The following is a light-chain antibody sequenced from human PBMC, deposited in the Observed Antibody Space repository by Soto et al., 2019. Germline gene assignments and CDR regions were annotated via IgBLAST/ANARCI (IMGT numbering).Light chain of an antibody. Sequence: EIVLTQSPGTLSLSPGDRATLSWSASQTVTGNYLAWYHQKPGQAPRLLIHSASSRATGIPDRFSASGTGTDFTLTISSLEPEDFAVYYCQQRSNWAITFGQGTRLEIK. CDR1: QTVTGNY. V-gene: IGKV3D-20*02. J-gene: IGKJ5*01. CDR2: SAS. CDR3: QQRSNWAIT.